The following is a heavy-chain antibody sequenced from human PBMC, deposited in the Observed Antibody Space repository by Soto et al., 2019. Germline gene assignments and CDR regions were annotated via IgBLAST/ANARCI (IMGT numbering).Heavy chain of an antibody. Sequence: ETLSLTCTVSGGSISSSSYYWGWIRQPPGKGLEWIGSIYYSGSTYYNPSLKSRVTISVDTSKNQFSLKLSSVTAADTAVYYCARLPFLYCSGGSCYSGSGAFDIWGQGTMVTVSS. D-gene: IGHD2-15*01. CDR3: ARLPFLYCSGGSCYSGSGAFDI. J-gene: IGHJ3*02. V-gene: IGHV4-39*01. CDR2: IYYSGST. CDR1: GGSISSSSYY.